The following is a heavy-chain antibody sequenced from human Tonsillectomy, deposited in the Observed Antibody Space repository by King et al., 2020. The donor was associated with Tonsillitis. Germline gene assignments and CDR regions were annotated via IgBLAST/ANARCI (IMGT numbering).Heavy chain of an antibody. CDR3: ARGGPGDPFDY. D-gene: IGHD7-27*01. Sequence: QLQESGSRLVKPSQTLSLTCAVSGGSITRGGSSWSWIRQPPGKGLEWIGYIYHSGSTYHNPSLKSRVAISVDRSKKQFSLKLNSVTAADTAVYYCARGGPGDPFDYWGQGTLVTVSS. V-gene: IGHV4-30-2*01. J-gene: IGHJ4*02. CDR1: GGSITRGGSS. CDR2: IYHSGST.